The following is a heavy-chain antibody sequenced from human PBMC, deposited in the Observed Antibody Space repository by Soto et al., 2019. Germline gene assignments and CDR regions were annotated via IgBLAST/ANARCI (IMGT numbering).Heavy chain of an antibody. CDR2: ISYDGSNK. CDR3: VGGQYYFDY. D-gene: IGHD3-10*01. CDR1: GFPFTTYG. V-gene: IGHV3-30*03. J-gene: IGHJ4*02. Sequence: QVQLVESGGGVVQPGRSLRLSCAASGFPFTTYGMHWVREGPGKGLEWVAVISYDGSNKYYADSVKGRFTISRDNSKNTLYLQMNSLRPEDKALYDCVGGQYYFDYRGQGTLVTVSS.